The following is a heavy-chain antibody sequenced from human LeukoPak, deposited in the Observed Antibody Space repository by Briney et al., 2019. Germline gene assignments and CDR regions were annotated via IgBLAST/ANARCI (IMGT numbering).Heavy chain of an antibody. J-gene: IGHJ4*02. V-gene: IGHV1-69*05. Sequence: ASVKVSCKASGYTFTSYDINWVRQAPGQGLEWMGRIIPIFGTANYAQKFQGRVTITTDESTSTAYMELSSLRSEDTAVYYCARESVVWIQLWSYFDYWGQGTLVTVSS. CDR3: ARESVVWIQLWSYFDY. D-gene: IGHD5-18*01. CDR1: GYTFTSYD. CDR2: IIPIFGTA.